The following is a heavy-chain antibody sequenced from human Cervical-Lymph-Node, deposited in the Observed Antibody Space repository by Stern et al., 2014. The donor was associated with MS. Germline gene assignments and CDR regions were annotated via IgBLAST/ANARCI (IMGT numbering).Heavy chain of an antibody. D-gene: IGHD2-8*01. Sequence: QVQLQESGPGLEKPSESLSLTCTVSGGSITSYYCSWIRKSPGKGLEWIAYIHYSGSTAYNPSLKSRVTISVDSSKNQFSRRLSSATAADTAVYYCARGRMYHFDSWGQGTLVTVSS. J-gene: IGHJ4*02. V-gene: IGHV4-59*01. CDR3: ARGRMYHFDS. CDR2: IHYSGST. CDR1: GGSITSYY.